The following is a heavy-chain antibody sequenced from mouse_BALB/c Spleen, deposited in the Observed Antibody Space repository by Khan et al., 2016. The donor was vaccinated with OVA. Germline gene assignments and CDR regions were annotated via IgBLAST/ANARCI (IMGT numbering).Heavy chain of an antibody. CDR3: ARRNYFGYTFAY. CDR2: ISPGSGDT. CDR1: GYTFTDYY. Sequence: QMQLEESGAELARPGASVKLSCKASGYTFTDYYTNWVKQRTGQGLEWIGEISPGSGDTYYNEKSKGKATLTADKSSSTAYMQLSSLTSEASAVYFCARRNYFGYTFAYWGQGTLVTVSA. J-gene: IGHJ3*01. D-gene: IGHD1-2*01. V-gene: IGHV1-77*01.